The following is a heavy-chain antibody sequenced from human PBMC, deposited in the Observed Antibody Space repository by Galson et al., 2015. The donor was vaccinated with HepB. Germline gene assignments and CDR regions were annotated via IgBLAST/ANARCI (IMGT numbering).Heavy chain of an antibody. CDR1: GFTFSTYD. CDR3: ARDGRITMVRGVIDY. J-gene: IGHJ4*02. CDR2: IWYDGSE. V-gene: IGHV3-33*01. Sequence: SLRLSCAASGFTFSTYDMHWVRQAPGKGLEWVAVIWYDGSEYYVDSVKGRFTISRDNSKNTLYLQMNSLRAEDTAVYYCARDGRITMVRGVIDYWGQGTLVIVSS. D-gene: IGHD3-10*01.